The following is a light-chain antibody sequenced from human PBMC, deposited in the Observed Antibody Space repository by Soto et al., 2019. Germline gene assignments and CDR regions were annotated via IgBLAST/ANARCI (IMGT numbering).Light chain of an antibody. CDR2: DVR. CDR3: APKTTSSAVL. J-gene: IGLJ2*01. CDR1: SSDIGAYEH. V-gene: IGLV2-14*03. Sequence: QSALTQPSSMSGSPGQSITISCTGTSSDIGAYEHVSWYQQRPGRAPKVLLYDVRIRPSEVSNRFSGSKSGDTASLTISGLQAEGQAVFYCAPKTTSSAVLFGGGTKLTVL.